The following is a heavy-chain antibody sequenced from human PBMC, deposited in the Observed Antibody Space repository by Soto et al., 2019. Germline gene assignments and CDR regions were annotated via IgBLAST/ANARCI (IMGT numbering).Heavy chain of an antibody. CDR2: ISYDGSNK. D-gene: IGHD1-26*01. CDR1: GFTFSSYG. V-gene: IGHV3-30*18. CDR3: AKDRVSGSYPPGIFDY. Sequence: GGSLRLSCAASGFTFSSYGMHWVRQAPGKGLEWVAVISYDGSNKYYADSVKGRFTISRDNSKNTLYLQMNSLRAEDTAVYYCAKDRVSGSYPPGIFDYWGQGTLVTVSS. J-gene: IGHJ4*02.